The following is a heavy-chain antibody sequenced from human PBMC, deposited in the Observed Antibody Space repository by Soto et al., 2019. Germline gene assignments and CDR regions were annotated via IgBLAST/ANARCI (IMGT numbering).Heavy chain of an antibody. CDR3: ARTLLWFGDPDAFDI. CDR1: GGSISSYY. V-gene: IGHV4-59*01. Sequence: SETLSLTCTVSGGSISSYYWSWIRQPPGKGLEWIGYIYYSGSTNYNPSLKSRVTISVDTSKNQFSLKLSSVTAADTAVYYCARTLLWFGDPDAFDIWGQGTMVTVSS. D-gene: IGHD3-10*01. J-gene: IGHJ3*02. CDR2: IYYSGST.